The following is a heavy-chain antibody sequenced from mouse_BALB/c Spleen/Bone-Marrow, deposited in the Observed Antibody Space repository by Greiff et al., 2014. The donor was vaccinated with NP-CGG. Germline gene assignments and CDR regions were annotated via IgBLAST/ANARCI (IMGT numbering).Heavy chain of an antibody. CDR3: ARAITDAMDY. Sequence: ESGAELVRPGTSVKVSCKGSGYAFTNYLIEWVKQRPGQGLEWIGVINSGSGSTKYNEKFKGMATLTADKSSSTAYMQLSSLTSDDSAVYFCARAITDAMDYWGQGTSVTVSS. J-gene: IGHJ4*01. D-gene: IGHD2-4*01. V-gene: IGHV1-54*01. CDR1: GYAFTNYL. CDR2: INSGSGST.